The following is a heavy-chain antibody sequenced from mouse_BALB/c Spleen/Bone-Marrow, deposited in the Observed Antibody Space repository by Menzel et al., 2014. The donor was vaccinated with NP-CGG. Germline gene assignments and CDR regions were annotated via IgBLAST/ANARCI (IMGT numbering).Heavy chain of an antibody. D-gene: IGHD2-14*01. V-gene: IGHV5-4*02. CDR3: ARDGDYRYAWFAY. CDR2: ISDAGSYT. Sequence: EVQGVESGGGLVKPGGSLKLSCAASGFTFSDYYMYWVRQTPEKRLEWVATISDAGSYTYYPDSVKGRFTISRDNAKNNLYLQMIILKSEDTAMYYCARDGDYRYAWFAYWGQGTLVTVST. J-gene: IGHJ3*01. CDR1: GFTFSDYY.